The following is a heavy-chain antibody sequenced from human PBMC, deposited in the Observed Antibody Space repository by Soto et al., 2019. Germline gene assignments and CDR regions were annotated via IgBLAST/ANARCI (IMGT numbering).Heavy chain of an antibody. D-gene: IGHD5-12*01. CDR1: GGSVSGGSYY. V-gene: IGHV4-61*01. J-gene: IGHJ4*02. CDR3: ARLNVDIVAIDY. Sequence: PSETLSLTCTVSGGSVSGGSYYWSWIRQPPGKGLEWIGYIYYSGSTNYNPSLKSRVTISVDTSKNQFSLKLSSVTAADTAVYYCARLNVDIVAIDYWGQGTLVTVSS. CDR2: IYYSGST.